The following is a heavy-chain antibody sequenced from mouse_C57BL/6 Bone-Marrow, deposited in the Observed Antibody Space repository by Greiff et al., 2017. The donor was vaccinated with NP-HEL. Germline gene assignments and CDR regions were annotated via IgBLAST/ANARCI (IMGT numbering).Heavy chain of an antibody. Sequence: EVQLQQSVAELVRPGASVKLSCTASGFNIKNTYMHWVKQRPEQGLEWIGRLDPANGNTKYAPKFQGKATITADTSSNTAYLQLSSLTSEDTAIYYCVRYYGSSLAWFAYWGQGTLVTVSA. D-gene: IGHD1-1*01. J-gene: IGHJ3*01. CDR2: LDPANGNT. CDR3: VRYYGSSLAWFAY. V-gene: IGHV14-3*01. CDR1: GFNIKNTY.